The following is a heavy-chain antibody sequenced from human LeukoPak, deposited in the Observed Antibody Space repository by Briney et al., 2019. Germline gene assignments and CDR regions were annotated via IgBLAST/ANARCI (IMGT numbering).Heavy chain of an antibody. D-gene: IGHD6-19*01. CDR1: GFTFSKYW. J-gene: IGHJ4*02. Sequence: GGSLRLSCAASGFTFSKYWMLWVRQAPGKGLESVSRIKTDGTVTTYADSVKGRFTVSRDNADNTMFLQMNSVRAEDTAVYYCATKQWLAPPPDSWGQGTPVTVSS. V-gene: IGHV3-74*01. CDR3: ATKQWLAPPPDS. CDR2: IKTDGTVT.